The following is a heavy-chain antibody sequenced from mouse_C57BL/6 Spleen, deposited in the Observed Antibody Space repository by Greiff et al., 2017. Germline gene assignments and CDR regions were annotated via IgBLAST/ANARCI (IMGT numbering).Heavy chain of an antibody. CDR1: GYSFTSYY. J-gene: IGHJ4*01. CDR2: IYPGSGNT. D-gene: IGHD4-1*01. V-gene: IGHV1-66*01. Sequence: QVQLQQSGPELVKPGASVKISCKASGYSFTSYYIHWVKQRPGQGLEWIGWIYPGSGNTKYNEKFKGKATLTADTSSSTAYMQLSSLTSEDSAVYYGARRTGKGAMDYWGQGTSVTVSS. CDR3: ARRTGKGAMDY.